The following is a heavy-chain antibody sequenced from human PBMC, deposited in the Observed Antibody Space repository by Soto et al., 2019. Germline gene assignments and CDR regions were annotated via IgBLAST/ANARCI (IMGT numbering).Heavy chain of an antibody. CDR1: GGSFSGYY. D-gene: IGHD3-10*01. CDR3: ARALGRWYGSGSYSPWFDP. J-gene: IGHJ5*02. CDR2: INHSGST. V-gene: IGHV4-34*01. Sequence: QVQLQQWGAGLLKPSETLSLTCAVYGGSFSGYYWSWIRQPPGKRLEWIGEINHSGSTNYNPSLKSRVTISVDTSKNQFSLKLSSVTAADTAVYYCARALGRWYGSGSYSPWFDPWGQGTLVTVSS.